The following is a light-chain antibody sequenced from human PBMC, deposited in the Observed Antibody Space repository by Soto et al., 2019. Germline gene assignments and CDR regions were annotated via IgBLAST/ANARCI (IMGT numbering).Light chain of an antibody. CDR1: SSNIGGNS. J-gene: IGLJ1*01. CDR2: DDD. Sequence: SVLTQPPSVSAAPGQKVTISCSGSSSNIGGNSVSWYQQLPGTAPKLLIYDDDKRPSGIPDRFSGSKSGTSATLGITGFQTGDEADYYCTSYTSSSTPVFGTGTKVTV. CDR3: TSYTSSSTPV. V-gene: IGLV1-51*01.